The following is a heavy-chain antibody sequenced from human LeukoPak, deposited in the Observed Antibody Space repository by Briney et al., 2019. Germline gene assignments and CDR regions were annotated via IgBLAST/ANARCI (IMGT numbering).Heavy chain of an antibody. CDR2: ISAYNGNT. J-gene: IGHJ6*03. V-gene: IGHV1-18*01. D-gene: IGHD4/OR15-4a*01. CDR3: ARIQVSAKVLTITYYYYYMDV. CDR1: GYTFTSYG. Sequence: VASVKVSCKASGYTFTSYGISWVRQAPGQGLEWMGWISAYNGNTNYAQKLQGRVTMTTDTSTSTAYMELRSLRSDDTAVYYCARIQVSAKVLTITYYYYYMDVWGKGTTVTVSS.